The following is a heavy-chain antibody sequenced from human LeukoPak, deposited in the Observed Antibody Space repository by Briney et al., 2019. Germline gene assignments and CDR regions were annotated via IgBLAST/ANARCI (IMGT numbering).Heavy chain of an antibody. CDR2: IYHSGST. CDR1: GYSISSGYY. J-gene: IGHJ4*02. D-gene: IGHD3-3*01. V-gene: IGHV4-38-2*01. CDR3: AGTYYDFWSGYQTSDY. Sequence: PSETLSLTCAVSGYSISSGYYWGWIRQPPGKGPEWIGSIYHSGSTYYNPSLKSRVTISVDTSENQFSLKLSSVTAADTAVYYCAGTYYDFWSGYQTSDYWGQGTLVTVSS.